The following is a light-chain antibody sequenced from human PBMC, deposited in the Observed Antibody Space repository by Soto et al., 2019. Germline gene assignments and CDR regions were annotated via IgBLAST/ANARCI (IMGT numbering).Light chain of an antibody. CDR3: QQYKSYPYT. J-gene: IGKJ2*01. CDR1: QSINSW. CDR2: KAS. V-gene: IGKV1-5*03. Sequence: DIQMTQSPSTLSTSVGDRVTITCRASQSINSWLAWYQQKPGKAPKLLISKASTLQSGVPSRFSGSGSGTEFSLIISSLQPDDFASYCCQQYKSYPYTFGQGTKLEI.